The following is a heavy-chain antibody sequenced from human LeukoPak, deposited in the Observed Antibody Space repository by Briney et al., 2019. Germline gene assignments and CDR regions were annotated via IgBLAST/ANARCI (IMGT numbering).Heavy chain of an antibody. D-gene: IGHD4-23*01. CDR2: IGGGGCCA. Sequence: GGSLRLSCAASGFTFSSYAMTWVRQAPGKGLEWLSAIGGGGCCASYPDSVKGRFTISRDNSKNALYLQMNSLRVEDTAVYYCAKRVTTVEPSVVDVWGQGTAVTVSS. V-gene: IGHV3-23*01. CDR3: AKRVTTVEPSVVDV. J-gene: IGHJ6*02. CDR1: GFTFSSYA.